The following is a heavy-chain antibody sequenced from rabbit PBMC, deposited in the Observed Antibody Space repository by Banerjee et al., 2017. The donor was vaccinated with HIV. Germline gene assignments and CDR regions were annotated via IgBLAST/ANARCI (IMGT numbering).Heavy chain of an antibody. J-gene: IGHJ4*01. D-gene: IGHD4-1*01. Sequence: QEQLEESGGDLVKPEGSLTLTCTASDFSFSYIYYYICWVRQAPGKGLEWIACIYTGDDSTYYASWAKGRFTISRTSSTTVALQMTSLTAADTATYFCARDLAGVIGWNFDLWGPGTLVTVS. CDR3: ARDLAGVIGWNFDL. V-gene: IGHV1S45*01. CDR1: DFSFSYIYY. CDR2: IYTGDDST.